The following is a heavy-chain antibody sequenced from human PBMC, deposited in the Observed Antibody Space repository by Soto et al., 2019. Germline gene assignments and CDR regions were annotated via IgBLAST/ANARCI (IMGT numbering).Heavy chain of an antibody. CDR3: ASHGYHYDTYSIGY. V-gene: IGHV5-51*01. D-gene: IGHD3-22*01. J-gene: IGHJ4*02. CDR1: GYNFTSYW. CDR2: IYPSNSET. Sequence: GESLKISCKASGYNFTSYWFGCLLQMPGQGLEWIGIIYPSNSETRFSPSFQGNVTLYADESIFTAYLQWSSLTDTDIAMYSCASHGYHYDTYSIGYWGQGTLVTVSS.